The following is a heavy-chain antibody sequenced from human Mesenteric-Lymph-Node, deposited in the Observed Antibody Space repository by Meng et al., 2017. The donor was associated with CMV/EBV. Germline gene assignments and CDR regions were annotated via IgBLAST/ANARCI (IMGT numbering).Heavy chain of an antibody. CDR3: AKETNLPADSSSSSVFGDYYYYGMDV. J-gene: IGHJ6*02. CDR1: GFTFSSFA. Sequence: GGSLRLSCAASGFTFSSFAMHWVRQAPGKGLEWVAVVSFDGINKYYADSVKGRFTISRDNSKNTLYLQMNSLRAEDTAVYYCAKETNLPADSSSSSVFGDYYYYGMDVWGQGTTVTVSS. D-gene: IGHD6-6*01. V-gene: IGHV3-30-3*01. CDR2: VSFDGINK.